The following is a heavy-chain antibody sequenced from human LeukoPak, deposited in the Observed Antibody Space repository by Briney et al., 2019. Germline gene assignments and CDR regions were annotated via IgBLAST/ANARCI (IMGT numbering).Heavy chain of an antibody. D-gene: IGHD4-23*01. V-gene: IGHV3-21*04. CDR1: GFTFSSYS. Sequence: PGGSLRLSCGASGFTFSSYSMNWVRQAPGKGLEWVSSISSSSSYIYYADSVKGRFTISRDNAKNSLYLQMNSLRAEDTAVYYCAKGKYGGNSIAFDIWGQGTMVTVSS. CDR3: AKGKYGGNSIAFDI. CDR2: ISSSSSYI. J-gene: IGHJ3*02.